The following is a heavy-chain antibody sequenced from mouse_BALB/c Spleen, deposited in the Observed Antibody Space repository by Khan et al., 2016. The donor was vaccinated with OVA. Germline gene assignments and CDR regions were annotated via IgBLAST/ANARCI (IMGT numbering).Heavy chain of an antibody. CDR3: ARIYRSDFDY. J-gene: IGHJ2*01. Sequence: VQLQQSGPELVKPGTSVKISCKASGYSFTGYFMNWVMQSHGKSLEWIGRINPHTGETFYNQKFKGKATLTVDESSSTAHMELRSLASEDSAVYYCARIYRSDFDYWGQGTTLTVSS. CDR2: INPHTGET. D-gene: IGHD1-1*01. CDR1: GYSFTGYF. V-gene: IGHV1-20*02.